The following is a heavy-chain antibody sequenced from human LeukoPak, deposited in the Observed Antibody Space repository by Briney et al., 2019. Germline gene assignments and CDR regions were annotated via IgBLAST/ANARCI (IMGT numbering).Heavy chain of an antibody. CDR2: INHSGST. CDR1: GVSFSGYY. Sequence: PSETLSLTCAVYGVSFSGYYWSWLRQPPGKGLEWIGEINHSGSTNYNPSLKSRVTISVDTSKNQFSLKLSSVTAADTAVYYCARESPENYYYMDVWGKGTTVTISS. J-gene: IGHJ6*03. CDR3: ARESPENYYYMDV. V-gene: IGHV4-34*01.